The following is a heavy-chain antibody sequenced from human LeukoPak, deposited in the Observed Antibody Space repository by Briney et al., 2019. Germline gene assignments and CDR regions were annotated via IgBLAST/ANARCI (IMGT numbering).Heavy chain of an antibody. D-gene: IGHD5-18*01. J-gene: IGHJ3*02. CDR3: AGDSGYSYGDDAFDI. V-gene: IGHV4-38-2*02. CDR1: GYSISSGYY. Sequence: SETLSLTCSVSGYSISSGYYLGWVRQPPGKGLEWIGSIYYSGSTYHNPSLKSRVTISEDTSKNQCSLKLSSVTAADTAVYYCAGDSGYSYGDDAFDIWGQGTMVTVSS. CDR2: IYYSGST.